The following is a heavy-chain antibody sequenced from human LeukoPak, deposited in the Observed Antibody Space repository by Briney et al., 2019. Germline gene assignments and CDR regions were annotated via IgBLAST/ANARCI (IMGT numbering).Heavy chain of an antibody. V-gene: IGHV3-23*01. CDR1: GFTFRSYA. Sequence: PGGSLRLSCAASGFTFRSYAMGWVRQAPGKGLEWVSGFSGSGDSTYHADSVKGRFTISRDNSKNTLYLKMNTVRAEDTAVYYCAKTTTGYSSGRFPGWPVDYWGQGTLVTVSS. J-gene: IGHJ4*02. CDR3: AKTTTGYSSGRFPGWPVDY. D-gene: IGHD6-19*01. CDR2: FSGSGDST.